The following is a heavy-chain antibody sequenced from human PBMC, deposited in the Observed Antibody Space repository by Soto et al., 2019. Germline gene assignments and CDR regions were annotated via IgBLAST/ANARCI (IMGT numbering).Heavy chain of an antibody. V-gene: IGHV1-18*01. Sequence: ASVKVSCKASGYTFTNYVIHWVRQAPGQGLEWMGWISPLKGNTKYAQKVQGRVSVTTDTSTNTVYMELSGLRYDDTAVYHCAIGEWLSTSYFNFWGKGTLVTVSS. CDR3: AIGEWLSTSYFNF. CDR2: ISPLKGNT. CDR1: GYTFTNYV. D-gene: IGHD3-3*01. J-gene: IGHJ4*02.